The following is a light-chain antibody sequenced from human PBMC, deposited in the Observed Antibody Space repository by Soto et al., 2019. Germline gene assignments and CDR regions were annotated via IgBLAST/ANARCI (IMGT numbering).Light chain of an antibody. CDR2: EVS. CDR1: SSDVGNYNY. CDR3: CSYAGSHTYV. Sequence: QSALTQPASVSGSPGQSITISCSGTSSDVGNYNYVTWYQQHAGKAPKLMIFEVSDRPSGVSNRFSGSKSGNTASLTISGLQAEDEADYYCCSYAGSHTYVFGTGTKLTVL. J-gene: IGLJ1*01. V-gene: IGLV2-14*01.